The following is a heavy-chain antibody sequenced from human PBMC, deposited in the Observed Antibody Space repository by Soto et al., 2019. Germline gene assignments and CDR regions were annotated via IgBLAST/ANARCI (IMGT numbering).Heavy chain of an antibody. CDR1: GGSISSTNW. V-gene: IGHV4-4*02. CDR3: ARVAEDYGWFDP. J-gene: IGHJ5*02. D-gene: IGHD4-17*01. CDR2: ISHSGST. Sequence: QVQLQESGPGLVKPSGTLSLTCAVSGGSISSTNWWTWVRQPPGKGLEWIGEISHSGSTNYNPSLKSRVTILVDKSKNQFSLKLTSVTAADTGVYYCARVAEDYGWFDPWGQGTLVTVSS.